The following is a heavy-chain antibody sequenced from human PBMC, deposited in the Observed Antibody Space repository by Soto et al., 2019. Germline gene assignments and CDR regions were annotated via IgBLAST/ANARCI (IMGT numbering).Heavy chain of an antibody. CDR2: INPNSGGT. V-gene: IGHV1-2*04. CDR1: GYTFTGYY. CDR3: ARQTSSGSPYWFDP. Sequence: ASVKVSCKASGYTFTGYYMHWVRQAPGQGLEWMGWINPNSGGTNYAQKFQGWVTMTRDTSISTAYMELSRLRSDDTAVYYCARQTSSGSPYWFDPQGQRTPVTVSS. D-gene: IGHD3-10*01. J-gene: IGHJ5*02.